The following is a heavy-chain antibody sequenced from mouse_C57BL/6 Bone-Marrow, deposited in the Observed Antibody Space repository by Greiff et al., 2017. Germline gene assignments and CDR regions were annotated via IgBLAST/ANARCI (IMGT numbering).Heavy chain of an antibody. CDR3: ARYAYSRGFAY. V-gene: IGHV1-63*01. CDR1: GYTFTNYW. CDR2: IYPGGGYT. D-gene: IGHD2-10*01. Sequence: QVQLQQSGAELVRPGTSVKMSCTASGYTFTNYWIGWAKQRPGHGLEWIGDIYPGGGYTHYNEKFKGKATLTADKSSSTADMQFSSLTSEDSAIYYCARYAYSRGFAYWGQGTLVTVSA. J-gene: IGHJ3*01.